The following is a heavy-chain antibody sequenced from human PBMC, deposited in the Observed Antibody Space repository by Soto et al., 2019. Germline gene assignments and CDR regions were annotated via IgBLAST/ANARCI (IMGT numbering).Heavy chain of an antibody. CDR3: ARVERGTATTVVDAFDI. J-gene: IGHJ3*02. D-gene: IGHD1-1*01. CDR1: GGSVSGANYY. V-gene: IGHV4-34*01. Sequence: QVQLQQWGAGLLKPSETLSLTCAVYGGSVSGANYYWSWIRQPPGKGLGWTGEMSHSGGTHFNPSLKSRVTISVDTSTNQFSLKMSSVTAADTALYYCARVERGTATTVVDAFDIWGPGTMVTVSS. CDR2: MSHSGGT.